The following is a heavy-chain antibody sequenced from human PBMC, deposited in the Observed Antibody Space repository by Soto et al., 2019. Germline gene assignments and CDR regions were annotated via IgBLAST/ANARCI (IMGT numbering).Heavy chain of an antibody. CDR2: MYFGGTS. J-gene: IGHJ4*02. CDR3: VRDLWGGNSE. Sequence: EVXLVESGGGXVQPGGSLRVSCAVSGFSVRDSHMSWVRQPPGKGLEWVSVMYFGGTSYYRDSVKGRFTISRDKSKNTVDLEMSRMRADDMGIYYCVRDLWGGNSEWGPGIPVTVSS. D-gene: IGHD2-21*01. V-gene: IGHV3-53*01. CDR1: GFSVRDSH.